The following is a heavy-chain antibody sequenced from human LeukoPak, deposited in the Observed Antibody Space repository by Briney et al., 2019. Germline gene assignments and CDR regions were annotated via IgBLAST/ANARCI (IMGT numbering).Heavy chain of an antibody. CDR2: ISGSGGST. V-gene: IGHV3-23*01. D-gene: IGHD3-3*01. CDR3: AKTSIKWSGPFDY. Sequence: GGSLRLSCAASGFTFSSYAMSWVRQAPGKGLEWVSAISGSGGSTYYADSVKGRFTISRDNSKNTPYLQMNSLRAEDTAVYYCAKTSIKWSGPFDYWGQGTLVTVSS. J-gene: IGHJ4*02. CDR1: GFTFSSYA.